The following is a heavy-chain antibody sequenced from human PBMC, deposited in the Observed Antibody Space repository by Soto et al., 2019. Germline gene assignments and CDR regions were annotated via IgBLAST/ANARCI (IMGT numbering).Heavy chain of an antibody. CDR1: GYTFTSYA. D-gene: IGHD1-26*01. CDR3: ARGLGLYYFDY. CDR2: INAGNGKT. Sequence: ASVKVSCKASGYTFTSYAMHWVRQAPGQRLEWMGWINAGNGKTKYSQKLQGRVTITRDTSASTAYMELSSLRSEDTAVYYCARGLGLYYFDYWGQGTLVTVSS. V-gene: IGHV1-3*01. J-gene: IGHJ4*02.